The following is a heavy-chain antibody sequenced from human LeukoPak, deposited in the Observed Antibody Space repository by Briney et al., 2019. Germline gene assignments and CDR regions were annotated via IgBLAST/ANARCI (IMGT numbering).Heavy chain of an antibody. CDR2: INHNGNVN. CDR3: ARDLQLKTYYYYGMDV. V-gene: IGHV3-7*01. J-gene: IGHJ6*02. Sequence: GGSLRLSCAASGFTFSSYWMNWARQAPGKGLEWVASINHNGNVNYYVDSVKGRFTISRDNAKNSLYLQMNSLRAEDTAVYYCARDLQLKTYYYYGMDVWGQGTTVTVSS. CDR1: GFTFSSYW. D-gene: IGHD2-2*01.